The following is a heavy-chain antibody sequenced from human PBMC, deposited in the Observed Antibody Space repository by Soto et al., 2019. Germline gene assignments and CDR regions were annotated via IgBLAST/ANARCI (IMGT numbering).Heavy chain of an antibody. CDR1: GVTFSSHD. D-gene: IGHD3-16*01. V-gene: IGHV3-23*01. CDR2: VSGGGIT. Sequence: EVQLLESGGGLVQPGGSLRLSCCASGVTFSSHDMICVRQAPGKGLEWVSGVSGGGITSYAESEKGRFTISRDKSRNTLYLQMNSLRVEDTAVYYCVKGFWGDYWGQGTLVTVSS. J-gene: IGHJ4*02. CDR3: VKGFWGDY.